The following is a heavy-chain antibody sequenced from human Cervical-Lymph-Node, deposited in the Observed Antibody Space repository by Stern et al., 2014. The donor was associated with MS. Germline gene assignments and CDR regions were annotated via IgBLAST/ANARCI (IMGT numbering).Heavy chain of an antibody. J-gene: IGHJ5*02. V-gene: IGHV4-61*02. CDR3: ARHPNDYGDFSNWFDP. CDR1: GGSISSGNSY. Sequence: QLQLQESGPGLVKPSQTLSLTCTVSGGSISSGNSYWSWIRQPAGKGLEWIGRIYISGSTNYNPSLKSRVTISVDTSKNQVSLTLNSVTAADTALYYCARHPNDYGDFSNWFDPWGQGTLVTVSS. CDR2: IYISGST. D-gene: IGHD4-17*01.